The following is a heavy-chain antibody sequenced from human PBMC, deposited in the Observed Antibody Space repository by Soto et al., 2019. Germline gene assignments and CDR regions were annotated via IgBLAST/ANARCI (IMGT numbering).Heavy chain of an antibody. D-gene: IGHD2-2*01. CDR1: GFTFSTYA. CDR3: AKDKGGRYCSRTSCLYSFDY. V-gene: IGHV3-23*01. J-gene: IGHJ4*02. Sequence: EVQLLESGGGLVQPGGSLRLSCTASGFTFSTYAMSWVRQAPGKGLEWVSTISDSGSTYYADSVKGRFTISRDNSKNTVYLEMKSLRPEDTAVYYCAKDKGGRYCSRTSCLYSFDYWGQGTLVTVSS. CDR2: ISDSGST.